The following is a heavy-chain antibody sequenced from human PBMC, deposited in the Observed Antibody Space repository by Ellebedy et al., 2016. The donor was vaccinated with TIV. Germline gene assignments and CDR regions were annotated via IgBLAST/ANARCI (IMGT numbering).Heavy chain of an antibody. Sequence: GESLKISCAASGFTFSSYAMSWVRQAPGKGLEWVSAISGSGGSTYYADSVKGRFTISRDNSKNTLYLKMNSLRAEDTAVYYCANEFVLGSIDYWGQGTLVTVSS. J-gene: IGHJ4*02. V-gene: IGHV3-23*01. D-gene: IGHD3-16*01. CDR1: GFTFSSYA. CDR2: ISGSGGST. CDR3: ANEFVLGSIDY.